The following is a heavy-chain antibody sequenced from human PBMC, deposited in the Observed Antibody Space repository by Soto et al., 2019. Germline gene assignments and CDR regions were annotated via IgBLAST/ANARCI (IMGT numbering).Heavy chain of an antibody. D-gene: IGHD3-9*01. V-gene: IGHV3-7*03. Sequence: VGSLRLSCAASGFTFSSYWMSWVRQAPGKGLEWVANIKQDGSEKYYVDSVKGRFTISRDNAKNSLYLQMNSLRAEDTAVYYCARDWYDILNGSWDAFDIWGQGTMVTVSS. CDR2: IKQDGSEK. CDR1: GFTFSSYW. J-gene: IGHJ3*02. CDR3: ARDWYDILNGSWDAFDI.